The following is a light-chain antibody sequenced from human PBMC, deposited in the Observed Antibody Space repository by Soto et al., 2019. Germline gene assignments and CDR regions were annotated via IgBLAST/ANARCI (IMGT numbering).Light chain of an antibody. Sequence: DIQMTQSPSSVSASVGDRVTITCRASQGISSWLAWYQQKPEKATKLLIYSASSLNGGVPSRFSGSRSRTDFTLTISILQPEDFATYYCQQANSFPLTFGQGTRLENK. V-gene: IGKV1-12*01. CDR3: QQANSFPLT. CDR2: SAS. J-gene: IGKJ5*01. CDR1: QGISSW.